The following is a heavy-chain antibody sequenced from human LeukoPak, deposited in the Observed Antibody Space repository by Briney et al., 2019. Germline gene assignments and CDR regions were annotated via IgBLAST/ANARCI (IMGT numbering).Heavy chain of an antibody. CDR3: ARGFRGYYGSGSGGWFDP. Sequence: ASVKVSCKASGYTFTSYGISWVRQAPGQGLEWMGWISAYNGNTNYAQKLQGRVTMTTDTSTSTAYMELRSLRSDDTAVYYCARGFRGYYGSGSGGWFDPWGQGTLVTVSS. V-gene: IGHV1-18*01. J-gene: IGHJ5*02. CDR2: ISAYNGNT. CDR1: GYTFTSYG. D-gene: IGHD3-10*01.